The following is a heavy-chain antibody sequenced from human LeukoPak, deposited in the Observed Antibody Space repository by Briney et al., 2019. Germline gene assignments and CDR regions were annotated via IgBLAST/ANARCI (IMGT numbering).Heavy chain of an antibody. V-gene: IGHV3-23*01. CDR1: GFAFSSYA. CDR3: GTMDAYCVGSGYLVQ. Sequence: GGSLRLSCAASGFAFSSYAMSWVRRAPGKGLEWVSGITISGGSASYADSVKGRFTISRDNPGNTLFMEMHSLRAEDTAFYYCGTMDAYCVGSGYLVQWGQGTLVTVSS. J-gene: IGHJ4*02. CDR2: ITISGGSA. D-gene: IGHD3-9*01.